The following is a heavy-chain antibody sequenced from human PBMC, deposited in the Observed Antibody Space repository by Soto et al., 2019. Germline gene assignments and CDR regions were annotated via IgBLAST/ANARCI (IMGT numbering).Heavy chain of an antibody. Sequence: GGSLRLSCAASGFTFSSYAMSWVRQAPWKGLEWVSAISGSGGSTYYADSVKGRFTISRDNSKNTLYLQMNSLRAEDTAVYYCAKGGYCSSTSCYSYDAFDIWGQGTMVTVSS. CDR3: AKGGYCSSTSCYSYDAFDI. CDR2: ISGSGGST. CDR1: GFTFSSYA. D-gene: IGHD2-2*02. J-gene: IGHJ3*02. V-gene: IGHV3-23*01.